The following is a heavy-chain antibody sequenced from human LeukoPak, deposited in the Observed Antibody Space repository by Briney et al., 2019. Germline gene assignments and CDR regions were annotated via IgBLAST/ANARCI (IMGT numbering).Heavy chain of an antibody. CDR1: GYTFTSYY. D-gene: IGHD6-13*01. CDR2: IIPIFGTA. CDR3: ASRYSSSSLDY. V-gene: IGHV1-69*06. J-gene: IGHJ4*02. Sequence: SVKVSCKASGYTFTSYYMHWVRQAPGQGLEWMGGIIPIFGTANYAQKFQGRVTITADKSTSTAYMELSSLRSEDTAVYYCASRYSSSSLDYWGQGTLVTVSS.